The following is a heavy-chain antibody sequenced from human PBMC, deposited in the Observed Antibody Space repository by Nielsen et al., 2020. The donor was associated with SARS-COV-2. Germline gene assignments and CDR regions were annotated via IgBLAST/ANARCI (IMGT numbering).Heavy chain of an antibody. J-gene: IGHJ6*02. Sequence: WIRQPPGKGLEWVGFIRSKAYGGTTEYAASVKGRFTVSRDDSKNSLYLQMNSLKTEDTALYYCARGRLVGGTSYYYGMDVWGQGTTVTVSS. CDR3: ARGRLVGGTSYYYGMDV. CDR2: IRSKAYGGTT. V-gene: IGHV3-49*02. D-gene: IGHD1-26*01.